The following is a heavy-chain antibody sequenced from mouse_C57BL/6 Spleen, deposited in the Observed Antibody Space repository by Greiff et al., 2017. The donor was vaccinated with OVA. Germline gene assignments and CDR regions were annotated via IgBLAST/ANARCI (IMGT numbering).Heavy chain of an antibody. J-gene: IGHJ3*01. CDR2: IDPSDSET. V-gene: IGHV1-52*01. CDR3: ARYEYDVETFAY. D-gene: IGHD2-4*01. Sequence: QVQLQQPGAELVRPGSSVKLSCKASGYTFTSYWMHWVKQRPIQGLEWIGNIDPSDSETHYNQKFKDKATLTVDKSSSTAYMQLSSLTSEDSAVYYCARYEYDVETFAYWGQGTLVTVSA. CDR1: GYTFTSYW.